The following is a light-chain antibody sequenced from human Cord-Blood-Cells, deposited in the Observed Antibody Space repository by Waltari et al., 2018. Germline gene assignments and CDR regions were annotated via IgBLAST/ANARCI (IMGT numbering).Light chain of an antibody. CDR1: QSLLHSNGYNY. V-gene: IGKV2-28*01. J-gene: IGKJ4*01. CDR3: MQALQTPLT. CDR2: LGS. Sequence: IVMTLSTLPLPVTPGDAASISCRSSQSLLHSNGYNYLDWYLQKPGQSPQLLIYLGSNRASGVPDRFSGSGSGTDFTLKISRVEAEDVGVYYCMQALQTPLTFGGGTKVEIK.